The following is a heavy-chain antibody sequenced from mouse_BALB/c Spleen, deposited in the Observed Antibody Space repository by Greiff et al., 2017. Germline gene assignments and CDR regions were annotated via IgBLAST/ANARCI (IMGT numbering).Heavy chain of an antibody. Sequence: VQLQKSGAELVKPGASVKLSCTASGFNIKDTYMHWVKQRPEQGLEWIGRIDPANGNTKYDPKFQGKATITADTSSNTAYLQLSSLTSEDTAVYYCARGDYDGAMDYWGQGTSVTVSS. CDR1: GFNIKDTY. D-gene: IGHD2-4*01. V-gene: IGHV14-3*02. CDR2: IDPANGNT. J-gene: IGHJ4*01. CDR3: ARGDYDGAMDY.